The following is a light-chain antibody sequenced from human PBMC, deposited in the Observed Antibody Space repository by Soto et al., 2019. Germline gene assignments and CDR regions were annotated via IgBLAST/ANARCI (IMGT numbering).Light chain of an antibody. Sequence: DIQMTHSPSALSASVGDRVTITCLASQSITNYLNWYQHKPGQAPNLLIYAASTLQAGVPSRFRGSGSGTDFTLTISSLQPEDFATYFCQQSNSSPPTFGGGTKVDIK. CDR3: QQSNSSPPT. J-gene: IGKJ4*01. V-gene: IGKV1-39*01. CDR1: QSITNY. CDR2: AAS.